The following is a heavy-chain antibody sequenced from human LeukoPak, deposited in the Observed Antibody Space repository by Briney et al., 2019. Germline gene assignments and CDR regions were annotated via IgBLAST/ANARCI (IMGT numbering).Heavy chain of an antibody. D-gene: IGHD3-3*01. CDR3: ARDASNIDFAPYFYYMDV. CDR2: IGRSSQYI. J-gene: IGHJ6*03. Sequence: GGSLRLSCTASGFTLSLYSMHWVRQAPGKGLEWVSSIGRSSQYIYYGDSVRGRFTISRDNAKNSLYLDMDSPRAEDTAVYYCARDASNIDFAPYFYYMDVWGKGTTVTVSS. CDR1: GFTLSLYS. V-gene: IGHV3-21*01.